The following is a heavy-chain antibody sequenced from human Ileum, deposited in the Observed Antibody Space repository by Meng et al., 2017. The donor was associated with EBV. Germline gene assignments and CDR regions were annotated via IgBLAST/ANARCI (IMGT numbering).Heavy chain of an antibody. J-gene: IGHJ4*02. Sequence: QVALVESGGGSVGPGGPLRLSCAASGFTFRDYNMTWIRQAPGKGLEWISSISGTSTTIHHADSVKGRFTISRDNDNNSLYLQMSSLRAEDTAVYYCARVRSSSSHTAMAYYWGQGTLVTVSS. D-gene: IGHD5-18*01. CDR3: ARVRSSSSHTAMAYY. V-gene: IGHV3-11*01. CDR2: ISGTSTTI. CDR1: GFTFRDYN.